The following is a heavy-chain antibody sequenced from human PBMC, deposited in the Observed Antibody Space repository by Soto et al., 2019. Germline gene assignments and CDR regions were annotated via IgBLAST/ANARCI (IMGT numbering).Heavy chain of an antibody. CDR3: YTDVKVRGAFDI. CDR1: GFTVSNAW. D-gene: IGHD3-16*02. CDR2: IKSKTDGVSP. V-gene: IGHV3-15*01. J-gene: IGHJ3*02. Sequence: GGSLRLSCTASGFTVSNAWMSGGRKAPGKGLEWVGRIKSKTDGVSPDYAATVKVRFTISRDDSKNALYFKMNSLKTDATHVYYCYTDVKVRGAFDIWGQGTMVTFSS.